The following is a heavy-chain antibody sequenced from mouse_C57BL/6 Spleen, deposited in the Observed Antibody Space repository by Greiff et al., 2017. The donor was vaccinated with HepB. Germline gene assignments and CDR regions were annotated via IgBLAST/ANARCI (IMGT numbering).Heavy chain of an antibody. D-gene: IGHD4-1*01. J-gene: IGHJ2*01. CDR1: GYTFTSYG. CDR2: IYPRSGNT. V-gene: IGHV1-81*01. CDR3: ARETGRGCFDY. Sequence: VQLVESGAELARPGASVKLSCKASGYTFTSYGISWVKQRTGQGLEWIGEIYPRSGNTYYNEKFKGKATLTADKSSSTAYMELRSLTSEDSAVYFCARETGRGCFDYWGQGTTLTVSS.